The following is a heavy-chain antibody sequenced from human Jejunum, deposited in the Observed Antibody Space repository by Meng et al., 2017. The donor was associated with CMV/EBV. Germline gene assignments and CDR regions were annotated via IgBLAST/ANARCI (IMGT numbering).Heavy chain of an antibody. CDR1: GSSFTTSW. CDR2: IYPGDSDT. CDR3: ARITSSGWGGWFDP. V-gene: IGHV5-51*01. Sequence: SGSSFTTSWIGWVRQMPGKGLEWMGIIYPGDSDTKYSPSFQGQVTISADKSISTAYLQWNSLRASDTAMYYCARITSSGWGGWFDPWGQGTLVTVSS. J-gene: IGHJ5*02. D-gene: IGHD6-19*01.